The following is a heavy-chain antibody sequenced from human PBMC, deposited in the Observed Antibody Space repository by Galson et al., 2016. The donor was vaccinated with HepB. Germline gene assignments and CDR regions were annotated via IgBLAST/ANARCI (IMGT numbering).Heavy chain of an antibody. V-gene: IGHV3-23*01. D-gene: IGHD6-13*01. J-gene: IGHJ6*04. Sequence: SLRLSCAASGFTFSDYAMTWVRQAPGKGLEWVSSISGSGSGTYIGDSVKGRFDVSRDNSKNTMFLHMKNLRAEDTALYHCARVSRPGISAPRYGMDVWGRGTTVTVSS. CDR1: GFTFSDYA. CDR3: ARVSRPGISAPRYGMDV. CDR2: ISGSGSGT.